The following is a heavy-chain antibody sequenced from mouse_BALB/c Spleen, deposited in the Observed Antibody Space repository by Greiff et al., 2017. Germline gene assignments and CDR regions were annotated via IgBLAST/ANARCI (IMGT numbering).Heavy chain of an antibody. D-gene: IGHD1-1*02. CDR2: INPSSGYT. CDR1: GYTFTSYT. CDR3: ASGGYYAMDY. J-gene: IGHJ4*01. V-gene: IGHV1-4*01. Sequence: VQLVESGAELARPGASVKMSCKASGYTFTSYTMHWVKQRPGQGLEWIGYINPSSGYTNYNQKFKDKATLTADKSSSTAYMQLSSLTSEDSAVYYCASGGYYAMDYWGQGTSVTVSS.